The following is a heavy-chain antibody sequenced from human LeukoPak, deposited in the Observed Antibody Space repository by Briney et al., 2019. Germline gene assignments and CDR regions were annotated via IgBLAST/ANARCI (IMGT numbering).Heavy chain of an antibody. D-gene: IGHD2-8*01. V-gene: IGHV3-7*01. CDR2: IKQGVSDK. CDR1: GFTFSSYW. Sequence: GGSLRLSCAASGFTFSSYWMSWARQAPGKGLEWVANIKQGVSDKYYVDSVRGRFTISRDNAKNSLYLQMNSLRAEDTAVYYCARDRDGDYVDYWGQGTLVTVSS. J-gene: IGHJ4*02. CDR3: ARDRDGDYVDY.